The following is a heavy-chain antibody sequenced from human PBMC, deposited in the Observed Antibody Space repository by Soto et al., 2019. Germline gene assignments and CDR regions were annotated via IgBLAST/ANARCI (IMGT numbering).Heavy chain of an antibody. CDR1: GGSISSYY. Sequence: LSLTCTVSGGSISSYYWSWIRQPPGKGLEWIGYIYYSGSTNYNPSLKSRVTISVDTSKNQFSLKLSSVTAADTAVYYCARSGDYYYYYGMDVWGQGTTVTVSS. CDR3: ARSGDYYYYYGMDV. CDR2: IYYSGST. J-gene: IGHJ6*02. D-gene: IGHD4-17*01. V-gene: IGHV4-59*01.